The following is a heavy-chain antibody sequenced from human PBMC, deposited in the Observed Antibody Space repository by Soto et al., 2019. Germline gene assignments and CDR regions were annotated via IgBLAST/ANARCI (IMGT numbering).Heavy chain of an antibody. D-gene: IGHD3-10*01. CDR1: GFTFSSYA. CDR2: ISGSGGST. J-gene: IGHJ4*02. Sequence: PGGSLRLSCAASGFTFSSYAMSWVRQAPGKGLEWVSAISGSGGSTYYADSVKGRFTISRGNSKNTLYLQMNSLRAEDTAVYYCAKLGKVRGVIHDYWGQGTLVTVSS. CDR3: AKLGKVRGVIHDY. V-gene: IGHV3-23*01.